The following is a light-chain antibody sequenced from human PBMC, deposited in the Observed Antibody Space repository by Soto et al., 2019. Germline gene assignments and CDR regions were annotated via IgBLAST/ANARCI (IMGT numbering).Light chain of an antibody. CDR3: QQDSDLPMT. CDR1: QSISSN. Sequence: EIVFTQSPATLSLSKGERATLSCRASQSISSNLAWYQQKPGQAPRLLIYGASRRATGIPDRFSGSASGTDFTLTISRLEPEDFTVYFCQQDSDLPMTFGQGTRLETK. V-gene: IGKV3-20*01. J-gene: IGKJ5*01. CDR2: GAS.